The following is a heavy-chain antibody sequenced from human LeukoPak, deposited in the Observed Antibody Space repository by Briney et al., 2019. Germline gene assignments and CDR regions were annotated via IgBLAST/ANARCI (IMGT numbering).Heavy chain of an antibody. CDR2: INHNGNVN. CDR1: GFTFSSYW. J-gene: IGHJ4*02. V-gene: IGHV3-7*03. CDR3: ATDRGAL. Sequence: GGSLRLSCAASGFTFSSYWMNWARQAPGKGLEWVASINHNGNVNYYVDSVKGRFTISRDNAKNSLYLQMNSLRVEDTAVYYCATDRGALWGQGTLVTVSS. D-gene: IGHD5-12*01.